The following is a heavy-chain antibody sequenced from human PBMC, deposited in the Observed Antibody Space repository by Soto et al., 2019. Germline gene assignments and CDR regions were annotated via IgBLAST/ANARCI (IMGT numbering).Heavy chain of an antibody. CDR3: ARGSGIVALPGELEDVNYDY. V-gene: IGHV4-34*01. CDR1: GQSFSGHS. CDR2: INESGST. J-gene: IGHJ4*02. D-gene: IGHD1-1*01. Sequence: QVQLQQWGVGLVKPSETLSLSCAVYGQSFSGHSWAWIRQPPGKGLEWIGEINESGSTYYNPSLKSRVTIPTDTSKNQFSLKLSSVSAADTAAYFCARGSGIVALPGELEDVNYDYWGQGTLVNVSS.